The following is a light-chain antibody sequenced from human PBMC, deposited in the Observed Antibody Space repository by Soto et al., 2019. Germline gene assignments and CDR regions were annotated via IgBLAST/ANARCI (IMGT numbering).Light chain of an antibody. CDR2: GAS. CDR1: QSVSSN. Sequence: EIVMTQSPATLSVSPGERATLSCRASQSVSSNLAWYQQKPGQAPRLLIYGASTRATGIPARFSGSGSGTEFNPTISSLQSEDFAVYYCQQYNNWPPLTFGGGTKVEIK. J-gene: IGKJ4*01. CDR3: QQYNNWPPLT. V-gene: IGKV3-15*01.